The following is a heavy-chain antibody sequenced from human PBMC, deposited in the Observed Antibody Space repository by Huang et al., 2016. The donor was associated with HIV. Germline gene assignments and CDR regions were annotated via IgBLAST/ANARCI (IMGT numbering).Heavy chain of an antibody. CDR2: IRSKINGYAT. D-gene: IGHD3-22*01. Sequence: GGSLKLSCAASGFTLSGSAMHWVRQASGRGLQWVGRIRSKINGYATVYSASVKGRFTISRDESKNTAYLQMNSLKTEDTAVYYCSRHPFDYYDSTDTGALDIWGQGTMVTVSS. V-gene: IGHV3-73*01. J-gene: IGHJ3*02. CDR3: SRHPFDYYDSTDTGALDI. CDR1: GFTLSGSA.